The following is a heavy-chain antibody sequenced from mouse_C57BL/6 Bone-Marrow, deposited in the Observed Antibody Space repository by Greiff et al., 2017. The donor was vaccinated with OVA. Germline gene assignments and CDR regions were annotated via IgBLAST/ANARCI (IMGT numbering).Heavy chain of an antibody. Sequence: QVQLQQPGTELVKPGASVKLSCKASGYTFTSYWMHWVKPRPGQGLEWIGNINPSNGGTNYNEKFKSKATLTVDKSSSTAYMQLSSLTSEDSAVYYCARGGTTVVAPAYWGQGTLVTVSA. CDR3: ARGGTTVVAPAY. D-gene: IGHD1-1*01. CDR2: INPSNGGT. V-gene: IGHV1-53*01. J-gene: IGHJ3*01. CDR1: GYTFTSYW.